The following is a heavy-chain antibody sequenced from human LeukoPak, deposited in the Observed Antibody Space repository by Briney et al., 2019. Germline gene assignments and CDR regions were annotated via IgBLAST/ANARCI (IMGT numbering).Heavy chain of an antibody. D-gene: IGHD3-16*02. CDR3: AKDLVRRSLGFPFYFDY. J-gene: IGHJ4*02. V-gene: IGHV3-23*01. CDR2: ISGSGGST. Sequence: GGSLRLSCAASGFTFSSYAMSWVRQAPGKGLEWVSAISGSGGSTYYADSVKGRFTISRDNSKNTLYLQMNSLRAEDTAVYYCAKDLVRRSLGFPFYFDYWGQGTLVTVSS. CDR1: GFTFSSYA.